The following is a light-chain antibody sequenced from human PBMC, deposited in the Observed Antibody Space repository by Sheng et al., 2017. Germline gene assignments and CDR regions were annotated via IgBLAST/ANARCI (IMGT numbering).Light chain of an antibody. CDR2: VNNDGSH. V-gene: IGLV4-69*01. J-gene: IGLJ2*01. CDR3: QTWGTGIAV. CDR1: SGHSSNA. Sequence: QLVLTQSPSASASLGASVKVTCTLSSGHSSNAITWHQQQPEKGPRYLMKVNNDGSHSKGDGIPDRFSGSSSGAERYLTISSLQSEDEADYYCQTWGTGIAVFGVGTKLTVL.